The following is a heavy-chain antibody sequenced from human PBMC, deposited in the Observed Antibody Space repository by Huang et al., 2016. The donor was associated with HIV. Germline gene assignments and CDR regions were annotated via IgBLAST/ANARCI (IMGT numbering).Heavy chain of an antibody. CDR1: GFTFSSYA. V-gene: IGHV3-23*01. CDR2: ITDAGHT. CDR3: AKQAPYGTTWYGGSDY. J-gene: IGHJ4*02. Sequence: EVQLLESGGGLIQPGGSLRLSCAASGFTFSSYAMTWVRQTPGKWLEWVSTITDAGHTYYADSVKGRFTIAREKSKNTLYIQMNSLRAEDTALYYCAKQAPYGTTWYGGSDYWGQGTLVTVSS. D-gene: IGHD6-13*01.